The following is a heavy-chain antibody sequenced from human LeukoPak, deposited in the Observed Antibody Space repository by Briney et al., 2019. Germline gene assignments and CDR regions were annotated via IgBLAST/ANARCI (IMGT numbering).Heavy chain of an antibody. CDR1: GFTFSMFA. J-gene: IGHJ4*02. D-gene: IGHD1-14*01. Sequence: PGGSVRLSCSASGFTFSMFAVHWVRQAPGKGLEYVSGIRSSIGGTFYADTVKGRVTMSRDNSKNTLYLQMSSLRAEDTAVYYCVMMPLRGPSATGLDYWGQGTLVIVAS. CDR3: VMMPLRGPSATGLDY. CDR2: IRSSIGGT. V-gene: IGHV3-64D*09.